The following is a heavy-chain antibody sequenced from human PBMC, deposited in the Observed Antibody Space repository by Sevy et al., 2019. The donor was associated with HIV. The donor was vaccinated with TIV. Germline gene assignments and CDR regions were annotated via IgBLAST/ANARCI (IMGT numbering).Heavy chain of an antibody. V-gene: IGHV3-15*07. D-gene: IGHD3-10*01. J-gene: IGHJ4*02. Sequence: GGSLRLSCGGSGFNISSASMNWVRQAPGKGLEWVGRIKGKTDGATTDYAAPVKGKFIISSDESRKTVYVQLTSVKSENTAMYFCTTRPNGSIIDYWGQGTLVTVSS. CDR2: IKGKTDGATT. CDR1: GFNISSAS. CDR3: TTRPNGSIIDY.